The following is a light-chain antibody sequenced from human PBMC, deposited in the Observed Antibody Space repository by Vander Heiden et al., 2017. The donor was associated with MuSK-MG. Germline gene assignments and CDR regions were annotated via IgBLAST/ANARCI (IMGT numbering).Light chain of an antibody. CDR3: CSYAGSRNLV. CDR1: SSDVGTYNL. CDR2: EGT. J-gene: IGLJ3*02. V-gene: IGLV2-23*01. Sequence: QSALTQPASVSGSPGQSLTISCTGTSSDVGTYNLVSWYQQHPGKAPKLMIYEGTKRPSGVSNRFSGSKSGTTASLTISGLQAEDEADYYCCSYAGSRNLVFGGGTKLTVL.